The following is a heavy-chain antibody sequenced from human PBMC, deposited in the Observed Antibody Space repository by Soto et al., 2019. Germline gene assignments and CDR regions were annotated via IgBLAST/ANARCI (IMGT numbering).Heavy chain of an antibody. Sequence: PWGSLRLSCEASGFTFINYAMSWVRQSPGKGLEWVSSISDTGGDSYYADSMDGRFTVSRDNSKNTLFLQINSLRAEDTAIYYCVRDLYRSATMPCLDHWGQGALVTVSS. CDR3: VRDLYRSATMPCLDH. CDR2: ISDTGGDS. J-gene: IGHJ4*02. CDR1: GFTFINYA. D-gene: IGHD1-1*01. V-gene: IGHV3-23*01.